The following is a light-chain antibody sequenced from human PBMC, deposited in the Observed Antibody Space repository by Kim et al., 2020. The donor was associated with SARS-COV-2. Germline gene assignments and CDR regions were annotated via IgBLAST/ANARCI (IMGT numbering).Light chain of an antibody. CDR3: QAWASSTVV. Sequence: SSSLPPPPSFSFSPFPTARIPCSGDKLGDKYACWYQQKPGQSPVLVIYQDSKRPSGIPERFSGSNSGNHATLTLRGPPALAEADYYCQAWASSTVVFGGG. V-gene: IGLV3-1*01. CDR1: KLGDKY. J-gene: IGLJ2*01. CDR2: QDS.